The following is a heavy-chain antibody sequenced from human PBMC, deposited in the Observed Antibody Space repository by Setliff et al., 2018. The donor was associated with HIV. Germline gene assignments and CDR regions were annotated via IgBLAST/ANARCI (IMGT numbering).Heavy chain of an antibody. CDR1: GYTFTSYY. CDR3: ARDLWLHLDDIYGSGTVYGMDV. CDR2: INPSGGST. J-gene: IGHJ6*02. Sequence: ASVKVSCKASGYTFTSYYMHWVRQAPGQGLEWMGIINPSGGSTSYAQKFQGRVTMTRDTSTSTVYMELSSLRSEDTAVYYCARDLWLHLDDIYGSGTVYGMDVWGQGTTVTDSS. V-gene: IGHV1-46*01. D-gene: IGHD3-10*01.